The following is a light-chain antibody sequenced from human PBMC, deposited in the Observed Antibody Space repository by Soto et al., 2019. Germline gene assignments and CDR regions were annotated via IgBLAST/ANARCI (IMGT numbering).Light chain of an antibody. V-gene: IGLV2-11*01. CDR1: SSDVGGYNY. CDR2: DVS. CDR3: CSYAGSYSYV. Sequence: QSALTQPRSVSGSPGQSVTISCTGTSSDVGGYNYVSWYQEQPGKAPKLMIYDVSKRPSGVPDRFSGSKSGNTASLTISGLQAEDEADYYCCSYAGSYSYVFRSATTVTVL. J-gene: IGLJ1*01.